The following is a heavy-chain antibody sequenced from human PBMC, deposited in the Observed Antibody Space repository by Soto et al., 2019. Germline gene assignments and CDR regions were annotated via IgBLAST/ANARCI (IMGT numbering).Heavy chain of an antibody. CDR1: GFTFGSYD. Sequence: GGSLRLSCAASGFTFGSYDLNWVRHAPGKGLEWVAVIATDGSNKYYADSVKGRFTISRDNSKNTLYLQMNSLRAEDTAVYYCARDIDHWGQGSLVTVSS. CDR2: IATDGSNK. J-gene: IGHJ4*02. V-gene: IGHV3-30-3*01. CDR3: ARDIDH.